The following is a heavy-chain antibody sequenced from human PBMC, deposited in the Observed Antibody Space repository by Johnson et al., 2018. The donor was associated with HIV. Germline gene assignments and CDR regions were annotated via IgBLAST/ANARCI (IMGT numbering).Heavy chain of an antibody. Sequence: QMLLVESGGGVVQPGRSLRLSCSASGFTFSSYAMHWVRQAPGKGLEWVAVISYDGSNKYYADSVKGRFTISRDNSKNTLYLQMGSLRAEDMAVYYCAIAWRAPPDYGGNPGAFDIWGQGTMVTVSS. V-gene: IGHV3-30*14. CDR1: GFTFSSYA. CDR2: ISYDGSNK. CDR3: AIAWRAPPDYGGNPGAFDI. J-gene: IGHJ3*02. D-gene: IGHD4-23*01.